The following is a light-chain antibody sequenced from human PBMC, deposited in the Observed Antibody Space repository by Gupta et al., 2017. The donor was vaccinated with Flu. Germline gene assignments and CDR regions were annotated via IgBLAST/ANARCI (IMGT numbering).Light chain of an antibody. V-gene: IGKV3-20*01. J-gene: IGKJ1*01. CDR3: HQYDGLPRT. CDR1: SNAISSY. Sequence: RRSSNAISSYLAWYQQKPGKAPRLLIFGASTRESGIPSRFSGRGSGTDFTLTISRLQPEDFAAYNCHQYDGLPRTFGQGTRVEI. CDR2: GAS.